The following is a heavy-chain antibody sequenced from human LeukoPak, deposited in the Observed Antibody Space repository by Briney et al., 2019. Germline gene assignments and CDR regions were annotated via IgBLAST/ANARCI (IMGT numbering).Heavy chain of an antibody. V-gene: IGHV4-39*01. D-gene: IGHD5-12*01. CDR2: IYYSGSA. Sequence: PSETLSLTCTVSGGSISSYYWGWIRQPPGKGLEWIGSIYYSGSAYYNPSLKSRVTISVDTSKNQFSLKLSSVTAADTAVYYCARRGGYSGYGPFDYWGQGTLVTVSS. CDR3: ARRGGYSGYGPFDY. CDR1: GGSISSYY. J-gene: IGHJ4*02.